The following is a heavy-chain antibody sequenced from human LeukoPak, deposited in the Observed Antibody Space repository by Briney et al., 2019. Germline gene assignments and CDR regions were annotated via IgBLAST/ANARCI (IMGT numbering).Heavy chain of an antibody. CDR3: ARDHEYCSGGSWSQAFDY. CDR1: GYTFTSYG. J-gene: IGHJ4*02. D-gene: IGHD2-15*01. Sequence: GASVKVSCKASGYTFTSYGISWVRQAPGQGLEWMGWISAYNGNTNYAQKLQGRGTMTTDASTSTGYMELRSLRSDDTAVYYCARDHEYCSGGSWSQAFDYWGQGTLVTVSS. CDR2: ISAYNGNT. V-gene: IGHV1-18*01.